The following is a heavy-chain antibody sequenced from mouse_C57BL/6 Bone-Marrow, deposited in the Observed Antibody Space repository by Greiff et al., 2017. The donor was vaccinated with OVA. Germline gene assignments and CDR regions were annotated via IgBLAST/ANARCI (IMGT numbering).Heavy chain of an antibody. Sequence: QVQLQQSGPELVKPGASVKISCKASGYAFSSSWMNWVKQRPGKGLEWIGRIYPGDGDTNYNGKFKGKATLTADKSSSTAYIQLSSLTSEDSAVYFCARVDYYYGSSPYYAMDYWGQGTSVTVSS. V-gene: IGHV1-82*01. CDR3: ARVDYYYGSSPYYAMDY. J-gene: IGHJ4*01. CDR1: GYAFSSSW. D-gene: IGHD1-1*01. CDR2: IYPGDGDT.